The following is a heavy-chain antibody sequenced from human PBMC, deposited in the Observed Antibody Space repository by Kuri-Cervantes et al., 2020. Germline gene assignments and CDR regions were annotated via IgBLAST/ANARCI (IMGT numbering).Heavy chain of an antibody. CDR3: ATYRGGGIGYYRLDY. V-gene: IGHV3-74*01. J-gene: IGHJ4*02. Sequence: GESLKISCAASGFTFSSYWMHWVRQAPGKGLVWVSRINSDGSSTSYADSVKGRFTISRDNAKNTLYLQMNSLRAEDTAVYYCATYRGGGIGYYRLDYWGQGTLVTVSS. CDR2: INSDGSST. CDR1: GFTFSSYW. D-gene: IGHD3-22*01.